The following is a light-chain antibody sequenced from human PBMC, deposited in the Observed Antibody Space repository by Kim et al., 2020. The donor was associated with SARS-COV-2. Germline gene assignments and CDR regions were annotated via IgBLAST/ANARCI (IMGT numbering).Light chain of an antibody. CDR2: AAS. J-gene: IGKJ5*01. CDR3: QQTYNTPPIT. V-gene: IGKV1-39*01. Sequence: DIQMTQSPSSLSASVGDRVTITCRASQSISSYLNWYQQKPGKAPNLLIYAASNLQSGVPSRFSGSGSGTDFTLTISSLQPEDFATYYCQQTYNTPPITFGQGTRLEIK. CDR1: QSISSY.